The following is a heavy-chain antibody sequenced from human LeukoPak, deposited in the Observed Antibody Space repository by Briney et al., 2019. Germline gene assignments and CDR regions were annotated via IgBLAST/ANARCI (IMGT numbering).Heavy chain of an antibody. Sequence: ASVKVSCKASGYTFTSYGISWVRQAPGQGLEWMGWISAYNGNTNYAQKLQGRVTMTTDTSTSTAYMELRSLRSDDTAVYYCARDAPDYYFDYYYYGMDVWGQGTRSPSP. D-gene: IGHD3-10*01. CDR1: GYTFTSYG. V-gene: IGHV1-18*01. CDR2: ISAYNGNT. CDR3: ARDAPDYYFDYYYYGMDV. J-gene: IGHJ6*02.